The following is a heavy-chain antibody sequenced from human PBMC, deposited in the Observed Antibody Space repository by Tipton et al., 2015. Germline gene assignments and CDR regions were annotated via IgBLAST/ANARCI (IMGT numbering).Heavy chain of an antibody. CDR2: ISTGSTYI. CDR1: GFTFSDYG. D-gene: IGHD6-13*01. J-gene: IGHJ4*02. Sequence: SLRLSCSASGFTFSDYGMNWVRQAPGKGLEWVSSISTGSTYIYYADSLKGRFTVSRDNARNSLFLQMNSLRVEDTALYYCAKEVGSSGDYYDYWGQGTLVTVSS. V-gene: IGHV3-21*01. CDR3: AKEVGSSGDYYDY.